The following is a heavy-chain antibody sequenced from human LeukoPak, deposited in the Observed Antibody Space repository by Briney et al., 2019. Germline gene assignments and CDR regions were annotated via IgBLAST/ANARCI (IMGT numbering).Heavy chain of an antibody. Sequence: GGSLRLSCAASGFIFSSYATSWVRQAPGKGLEWVSTISGSGGSTYYADSVKGRFTISRDNSKNTVYLQMNSLRAEDTAVYYCAKDRSCTNDVCHGDFDYWGQGTLVTVSS. CDR3: AKDRSCTNDVCHGDFDY. CDR2: ISGSGGST. CDR1: GFIFSSYA. V-gene: IGHV3-23*01. J-gene: IGHJ4*02. D-gene: IGHD2-8*01.